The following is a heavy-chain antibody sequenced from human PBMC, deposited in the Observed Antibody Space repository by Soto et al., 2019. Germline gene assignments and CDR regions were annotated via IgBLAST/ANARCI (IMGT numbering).Heavy chain of an antibody. CDR2: IIPIRGIA. V-gene: IGHV1-69*08. CDR1: GGTFSSYT. CDR3: ARDPLWSGSPFDY. J-gene: IGHJ4*02. Sequence: QVQLVQSGAEVKKPGSSVKVSCKASGGTFSSYTISWVRQAPGQGLEWMGRIIPIRGIANYAQEFQGRVTTTADKSTSTAYMELSSLGSEDTAVYYCARDPLWSGSPFDYWGQGTLVTVSS. D-gene: IGHD3-3*01.